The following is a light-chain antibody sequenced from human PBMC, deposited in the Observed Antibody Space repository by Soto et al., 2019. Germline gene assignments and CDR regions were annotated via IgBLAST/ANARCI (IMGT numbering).Light chain of an antibody. CDR3: QQYNTYST. V-gene: IGKV1-5*01. CDR2: DAS. Sequence: DIQMTQSPSTLSASVGDRVTITCRASQRISRWLAWYQQKPGKAPKALIYDASTLRSGVPSRFSGGGSGTEFTLTISSLQPDDFATYDCQQYNTYSTFGQGTRLEIK. CDR1: QRISRW. J-gene: IGKJ5*01.